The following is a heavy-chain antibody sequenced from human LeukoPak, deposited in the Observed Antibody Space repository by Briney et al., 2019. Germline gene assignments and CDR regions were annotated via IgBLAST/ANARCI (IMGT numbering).Heavy chain of an antibody. Sequence: SETLSLTCTVSGGSISSYYWSWIRQPPGEGLEWIGYIPYSGSTNYNPSLKSRVSISVDTSKNQFSLKLSSVTAADTAVYYCARDPGGWPYYFDYWGQGTLVTVSS. CDR1: GGSISSYY. J-gene: IGHJ4*02. V-gene: IGHV4-59*01. D-gene: IGHD1-26*01. CDR3: ARDPGGWPYYFDY. CDR2: IPYSGST.